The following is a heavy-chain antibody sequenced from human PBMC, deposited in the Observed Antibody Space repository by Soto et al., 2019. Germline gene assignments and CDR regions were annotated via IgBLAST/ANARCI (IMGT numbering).Heavy chain of an antibody. CDR3: TRGPPRVQWFDP. CDR1: GGAVSSGTYY. CDR2: IYFTGST. J-gene: IGHJ5*02. Sequence: SETLSLTCTVSGGAVSSGTYYWSWIRQPPGKGLEWIGHIYFTGSTNYNPSLKSRVTMSLDTSRNQFSLKLSSVTAADTTVYYCTRGPPRVQWFDPWGLGTLVTVSS. V-gene: IGHV4-61*01.